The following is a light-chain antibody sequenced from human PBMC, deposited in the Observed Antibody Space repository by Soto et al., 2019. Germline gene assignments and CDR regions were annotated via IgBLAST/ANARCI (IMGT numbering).Light chain of an antibody. CDR1: QTVRDN. Sequence: EVVMTQSPATLSVSPGERATLSCRASQTVRDNLGWYQQKPGQPPRLLIYGATTRATGIPARFSGSGSGTEFTLTISSLQSEDFAVYYCQHYNKWPLTFGGGTKVEIK. V-gene: IGKV3D-15*01. CDR3: QHYNKWPLT. CDR2: GAT. J-gene: IGKJ4*01.